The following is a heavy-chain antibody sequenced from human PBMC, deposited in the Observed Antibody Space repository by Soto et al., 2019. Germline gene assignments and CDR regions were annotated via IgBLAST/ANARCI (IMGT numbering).Heavy chain of an antibody. V-gene: IGHV6-1*01. Sequence: SQALXLTCHISCDCLSRHIVGWPWIRQSPSRGLEWLGRTYYRSKWYNDYAVSGRGRIAINPDTSKNQFSLQLKSVTPDDTAVSCGARGRAVGRGDWLDPWGQGTQVTVSS. J-gene: IGHJ5*02. D-gene: IGHD6-13*01. CDR2: TYYRSKWYN. CDR3: ARGRAVGRGDWLDP. CDR1: CDCLSRHIVG.